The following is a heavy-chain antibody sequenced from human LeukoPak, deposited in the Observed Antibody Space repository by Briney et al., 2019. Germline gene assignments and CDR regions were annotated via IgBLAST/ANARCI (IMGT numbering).Heavy chain of an antibody. Sequence: HPGGSLRLSCAASGFSLSNYGLHWVRQGPGKGLEWLAVIYHGGGNRYYADSVKGRFTISKDSSENTLYLQMNSLRADYTAMYYCARWGGTRQFYFDYWGQGTLATVSS. J-gene: IGHJ4*02. D-gene: IGHD3-16*01. V-gene: IGHV3-33*01. CDR2: IYHGGGNR. CDR1: GFSLSNYG. CDR3: ARWGGTRQFYFDY.